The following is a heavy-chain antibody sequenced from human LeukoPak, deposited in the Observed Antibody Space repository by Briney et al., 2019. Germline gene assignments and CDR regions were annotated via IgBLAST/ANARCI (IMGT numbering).Heavy chain of an antibody. CDR1: GYTFTSYS. Sequence: ASVKVSCKASGYTFTSYSMHWVRQAPGQRLEWMGWISTSTGDTKYTQKFQGGVTLTTDTSTSTAYMELSSLRSDDTAVYYCARDDNYGIFVNVDYWGQGTLVTVSS. CDR2: ISTSTGDT. J-gene: IGHJ4*02. V-gene: IGHV1-3*04. D-gene: IGHD4-11*01. CDR3: ARDDNYGIFVNVDY.